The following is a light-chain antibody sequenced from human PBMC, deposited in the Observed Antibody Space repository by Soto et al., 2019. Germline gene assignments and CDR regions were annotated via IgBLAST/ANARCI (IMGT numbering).Light chain of an antibody. V-gene: IGKV3-15*01. CDR3: QQFYNWPRT. Sequence: EIVMTQSPGTLSVSPGERATLSCRASQSVSSNLAWYQQKPGQAPRLLIYGASTRATGIPVRFSGSGSETEFTLTISSLQSEDFAVYYCQQFYNWPRTFGQGTKVEIK. CDR1: QSVSSN. J-gene: IGKJ1*01. CDR2: GAS.